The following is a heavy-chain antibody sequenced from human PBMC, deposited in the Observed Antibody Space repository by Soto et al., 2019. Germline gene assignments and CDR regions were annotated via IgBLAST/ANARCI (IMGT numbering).Heavy chain of an antibody. Sequence: QVQLVQSGAEVKKPGASVKVSCKASGYTFTSYGISWVRQAPGQGLEWMGWISAYNGNTHYAQKLQGRVTMTSDTPTSTAYMELRSLRSDDTAVYYCARDRSVVVVPAATYYYGMDVWGQGTTVTVSS. CDR1: GYTFTSYG. J-gene: IGHJ6*02. V-gene: IGHV1-18*01. CDR3: ARDRSVVVVPAATYYYGMDV. D-gene: IGHD2-2*01. CDR2: ISAYNGNT.